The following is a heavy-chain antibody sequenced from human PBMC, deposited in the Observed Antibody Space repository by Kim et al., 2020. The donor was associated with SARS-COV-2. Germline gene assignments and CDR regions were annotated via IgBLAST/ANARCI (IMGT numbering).Heavy chain of an antibody. D-gene: IGHD6-13*01. J-gene: IGHJ6*02. CDR3: ARGLSSSWYGGRSPYYYYYGMDV. CDR1: GGSFSGYY. Sequence: SETLSLTCAVYGGSFSGYYWSWIRQPPGKGLEWIGEINHSGSTNYNPSLKSRVTISVDTSKNQFSLKLSSVTAADTAVYYCARGLSSSWYGGRSPYYYYYGMDVWGQGTTVTVSS. CDR2: INHSGST. V-gene: IGHV4-34*01.